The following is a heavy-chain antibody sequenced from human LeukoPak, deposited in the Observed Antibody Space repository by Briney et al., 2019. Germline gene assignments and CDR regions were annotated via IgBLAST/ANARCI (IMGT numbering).Heavy chain of an antibody. J-gene: IGHJ4*02. CDR3: ARHKVSAGVLFDY. Sequence: PSETLSLTCTVSGGSISSGSYYWSWIRQPAGKGLEWIGRIYTSGSTNYNPSLKSRVTISVDTSKNQFSLKLSSVTAADTAVYYCARHKVSAGVLFDYWGQGTLVTVSS. V-gene: IGHV4-61*02. CDR2: IYTSGST. CDR1: GGSISSGSYY.